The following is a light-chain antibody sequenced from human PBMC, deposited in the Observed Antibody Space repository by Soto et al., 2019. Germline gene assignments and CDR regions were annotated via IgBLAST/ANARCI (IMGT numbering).Light chain of an antibody. CDR3: QQYGSSPRLT. V-gene: IGKV3-20*01. J-gene: IGKJ4*01. CDR2: GAS. Sequence: PGERATLSCRASQSVSSSYLAWYQQKPGQAPRLLIYGASSRATGIPDRFSGSGSGTDFTLTISRLEPEDFAVYYCQQYGSSPRLTFGGGTKVEIK. CDR1: QSVSSSY.